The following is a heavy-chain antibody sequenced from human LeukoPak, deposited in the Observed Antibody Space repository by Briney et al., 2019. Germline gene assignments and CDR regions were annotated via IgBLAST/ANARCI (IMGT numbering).Heavy chain of an antibody. J-gene: IGHJ3*02. CDR3: ARGSRVVTMIVVPTSFDI. CDR1: GGSISSSSYY. Sequence: SETLSLTCTVSGGSISSSSYYWGWIRQPPGKGLEWIGRIYTSGSTNYNPSLKSRVTVSVDTSKNQFSLKLSSVTAADTAVYYCARGSRVVTMIVVPTSFDIWGQGTMVTVSS. D-gene: IGHD3-22*01. V-gene: IGHV4-61*02. CDR2: IYTSGST.